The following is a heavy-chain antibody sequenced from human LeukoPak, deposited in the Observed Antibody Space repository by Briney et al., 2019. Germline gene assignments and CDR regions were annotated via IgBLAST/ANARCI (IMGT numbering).Heavy chain of an antibody. Sequence: SSETLSLTCGVYGGSFSDYYWSWIRQPPGKGLEWIGEINHSGSTNYNPSLKSRVTISVDTSKNQFSLKVNSVTAADTAVYYCARRGYTYGWGWFDPWGQGTLVTVSS. D-gene: IGHD5-18*01. CDR2: INHSGST. J-gene: IGHJ5*02. CDR3: ARRGYTYGWGWFDP. V-gene: IGHV4-34*01. CDR1: GGSFSDYY.